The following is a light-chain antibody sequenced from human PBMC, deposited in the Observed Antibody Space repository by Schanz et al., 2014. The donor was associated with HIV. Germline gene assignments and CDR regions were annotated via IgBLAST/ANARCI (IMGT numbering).Light chain of an antibody. CDR3: QQRYDWPVT. J-gene: IGKJ4*01. Sequence: DIVLTQSPVTLSLSPGERVTLSCRATQSVSIFLNWYQQRPGQAPRLLIYDVSHRATGVPARFSGSGSGTDFTLTIGSLEPEDSAVYFCQQRYDWPVTFGGGTKVEIK. V-gene: IGKV3-11*01. CDR1: QSVSIF. CDR2: DVS.